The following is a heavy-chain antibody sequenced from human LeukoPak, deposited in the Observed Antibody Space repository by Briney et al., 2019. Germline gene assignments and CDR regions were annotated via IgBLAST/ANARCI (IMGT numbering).Heavy chain of an antibody. CDR3: ARDSLDYYDSSGYFDY. V-gene: IGHV3-30-3*01. J-gene: IGHJ4*02. Sequence: GGSLRLSCAASGFTFSTYAIHWVRQAPGKGLEWVAVISYDGGNKYYVDSVKGRFTISRDNSKTTLYLQMSSLRAEDTAVYYCARDSLDYYDSSGYFDYWGQGTLVTVSS. D-gene: IGHD3-22*01. CDR2: ISYDGGNK. CDR1: GFTFSTYA.